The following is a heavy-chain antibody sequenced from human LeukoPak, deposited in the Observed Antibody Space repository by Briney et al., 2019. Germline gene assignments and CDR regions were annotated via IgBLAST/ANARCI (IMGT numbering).Heavy chain of an antibody. J-gene: IGHJ4*02. CDR2: IKKDGSEK. D-gene: IGHD6-19*01. V-gene: IGHV3-7*03. CDR1: GFTFSSYW. CDR3: ARHSSGQPFDY. Sequence: GGSLRLSCAASGFTFSSYWMNWVRQAPGNALEWVAYIKKDGSEKYYVDSVKGRFTISRDNAKNSLYLQMNSLRAEDTAVYYCARHSSGQPFDYWGQGTLVTVSS.